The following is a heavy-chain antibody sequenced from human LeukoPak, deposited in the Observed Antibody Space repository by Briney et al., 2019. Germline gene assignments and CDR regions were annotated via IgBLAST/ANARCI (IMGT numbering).Heavy chain of an antibody. CDR1: GGSISNYY. Sequence: PSETLSLTCTVSGGSISNYYWSWIRQPPGKGLEWIGYIYHSGSVNYNPSLKSRVTISVDTTNNRFSLKLNSVTAADTAVYYCARGGGFGSPPAYWGQGTLVTVSS. D-gene: IGHD3-10*01. J-gene: IGHJ4*02. CDR2: IYHSGSV. CDR3: ARGGGFGSPPAY. V-gene: IGHV4-59*01.